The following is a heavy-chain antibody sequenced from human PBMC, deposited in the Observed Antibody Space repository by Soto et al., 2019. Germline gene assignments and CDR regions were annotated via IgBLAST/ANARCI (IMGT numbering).Heavy chain of an antibody. V-gene: IGHV4-59*08. CDR2: VYYTGTT. CDR1: GGSINNYC. J-gene: IGHJ5*02. D-gene: IGHD3-22*01. Sequence: SETLSLTCTVAGGSINNYCWTWIRQPPGMGLEWIGYVYYTGTTSYNPSLKSRVTISIDGSKNQISLKLSSVTAGDTAFYYCARLGGYYHSLDTWGQGTLVTVSS. CDR3: ARLGGYYHSLDT.